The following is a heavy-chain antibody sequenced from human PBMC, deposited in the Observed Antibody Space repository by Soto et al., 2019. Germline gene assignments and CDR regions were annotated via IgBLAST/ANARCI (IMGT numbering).Heavy chain of an antibody. J-gene: IGHJ4*02. D-gene: IGHD2-21*02. V-gene: IGHV3-30*18. CDR1: GFTFSSYG. CDR3: AKAYGGNSAPNY. Sequence: SLRLSCAASGFTFSSYGMHWVRQAPGKGLEWVAVISYDGSNKYYADSVKGRFTISRDNSKNTLYLQMNSLRAEDTAVYYCAKAYGGNSAPNYWGQGTLVTVSS. CDR2: ISYDGSNK.